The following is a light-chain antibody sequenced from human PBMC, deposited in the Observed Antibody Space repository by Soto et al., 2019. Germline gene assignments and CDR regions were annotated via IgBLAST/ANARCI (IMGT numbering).Light chain of an antibody. Sequence: SYELTQPPAVSVSPGQTARITCSGDALAKQYAYWYQQKPGQAPVLMIYKDNERPSGIPERFSGSSSGTTVTLTISGVQVEDEADYYCQATDSSVSYVVFGGGTKLTVL. CDR1: ALAKQY. V-gene: IGLV3-25*03. CDR3: QATDSSVSYVV. CDR2: KDN. J-gene: IGLJ2*01.